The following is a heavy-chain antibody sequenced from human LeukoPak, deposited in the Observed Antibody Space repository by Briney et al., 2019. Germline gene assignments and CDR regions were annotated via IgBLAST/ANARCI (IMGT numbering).Heavy chain of an antibody. D-gene: IGHD5-18*01. CDR1: GVSFSGYY. CDR3: ARPRGYSYGH. Sequence: SETLSLTCAVYGVSFSGYYWSWVRQPPGKGLEWIGEINHSGSTNYNPSLKSRVTISVDTSKNQFSLKLSSVTAADTAVYYCARPRGYSYGHWGQGTLVTVSS. V-gene: IGHV4-34*01. J-gene: IGHJ4*02. CDR2: INHSGST.